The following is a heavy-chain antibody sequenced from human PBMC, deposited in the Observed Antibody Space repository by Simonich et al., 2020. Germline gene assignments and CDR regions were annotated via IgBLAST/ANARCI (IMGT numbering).Heavy chain of an antibody. Sequence: EVQLVESGGGLVQPGGSLRLSCAASGFTFSSYWMHWVRQAPGEGLWGVQSIKSDGSRQSYADSVKGRFTISRDNAKNTLYLQMNSLRAEDTAVYYCARNRLDYWGQGTLVTVSS. J-gene: IGHJ4*02. V-gene: IGHV3-74*01. CDR2: IKSDGSRQ. CDR1: GFTFSSYW. CDR3: ARNRLDY.